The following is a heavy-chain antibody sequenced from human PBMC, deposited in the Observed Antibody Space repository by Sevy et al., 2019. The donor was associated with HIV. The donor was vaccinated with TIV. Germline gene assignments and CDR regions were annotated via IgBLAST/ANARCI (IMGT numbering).Heavy chain of an antibody. D-gene: IGHD6-25*01. CDR3: ASAGCSRPHDY. V-gene: IGHV3-23*01. CDR2: LSFGCGKI. Sequence: GGSLRLSCAVSGFNFNIYSMSWVRQAPGKGLEWVSTLSFGCGKIKYADSVKGRFIISRDDSKNTLYLQMNSLRAEDTAVYFSASAGCSRPHDYWGQGTLVTVSS. J-gene: IGHJ4*02. CDR1: GFNFNIYS.